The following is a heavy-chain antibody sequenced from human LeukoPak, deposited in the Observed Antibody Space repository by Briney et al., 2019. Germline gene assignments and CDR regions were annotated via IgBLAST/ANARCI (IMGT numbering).Heavy chain of an antibody. Sequence: GGSLRLSCAASGFTFNNYWMHWVRQAPGKGLVWVSRIESDGQITTYADSVKGRFTTSRDNAKNTFYLQMNSLRVEDAAVYYCLLIILGGSSQHWGQGTLVSVSS. D-gene: IGHD3-3*01. CDR3: LLIILGGSSQH. V-gene: IGHV3-74*01. CDR1: GFTFNNYW. CDR2: IESDGQIT. J-gene: IGHJ1*01.